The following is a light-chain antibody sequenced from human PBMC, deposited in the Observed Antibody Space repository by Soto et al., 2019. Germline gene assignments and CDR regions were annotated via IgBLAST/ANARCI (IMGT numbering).Light chain of an antibody. CDR1: QSVISN. CDR3: QQRSNWPPIT. Sequence: EMVMTQSPAALSVSPRERATLSCRASQSVISNLAWYQQRPGQAPRLLIHDASHRAAGIPARFSGSGFGTDFTLTISSLEPEDAAVYYCQQRSNWPPITFGQGTRLEI. CDR2: DAS. J-gene: IGKJ5*01. V-gene: IGKV3-11*01.